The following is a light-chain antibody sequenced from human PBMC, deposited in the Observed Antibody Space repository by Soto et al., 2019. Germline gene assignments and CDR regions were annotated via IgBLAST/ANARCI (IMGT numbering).Light chain of an antibody. CDR3: QQYNDWPPA. J-gene: IGKJ4*01. V-gene: IGKV3-15*01. Sequence: ETVMMQSPATLSPSPGERATLSCRASQSVSSKLVWYQQKPGQAPRFLIYGASTRATGIPARFRGSGSGTEFTLTIDSLQSEDFAVYYCQQYNDWPPAFGGGTKVEIK. CDR2: GAS. CDR1: QSVSSK.